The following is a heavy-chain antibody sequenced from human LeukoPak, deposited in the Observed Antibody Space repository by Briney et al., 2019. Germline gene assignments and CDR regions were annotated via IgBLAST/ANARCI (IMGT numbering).Heavy chain of an antibody. CDR2: IIPIFGTA. J-gene: IGHJ4*02. CDR1: GGTFSSYA. V-gene: IGHV1-69*01. Sequence: KVSCKASGGTFSSYAISWVRQAPGQGLEWMGGIIPIFGTANYAQKFQGRVTITADESTSTAYMELSSLRSEDTAVYYCALYYYDSSGYSYWGQGTLVTVSS. D-gene: IGHD3-22*01. CDR3: ALYYYDSSGYSY.